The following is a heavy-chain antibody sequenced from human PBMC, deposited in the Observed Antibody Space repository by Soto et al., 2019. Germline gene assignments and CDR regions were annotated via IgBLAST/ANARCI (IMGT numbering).Heavy chain of an antibody. CDR3: ASEYYYGSGTPYYYYGMDV. CDR1: GYTFTSYA. CDR2: INAGNGNT. Sequence: ASVKVSCKASGYTFTSYAMHWVRQAPGQRLEWMGWINAGNGNTKYSQKFQGRVTITRDTSASTAYMELSSLRSEDTTVYYCASEYYYGSGTPYYYYGMDVWGQGTTVTVSS. J-gene: IGHJ6*02. D-gene: IGHD3-10*01. V-gene: IGHV1-3*01.